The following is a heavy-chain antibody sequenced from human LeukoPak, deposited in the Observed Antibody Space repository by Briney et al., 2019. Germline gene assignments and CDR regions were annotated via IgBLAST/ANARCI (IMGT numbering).Heavy chain of an antibody. Sequence: SETLSLTCTVSGGSISSYYWSWIRQPPGKGLEWIGYIYYSGSTNYNPSLKSRVTISVDTSKNQFSLKLSSVTAADTAVYYCARVRDIVVVPAAIGGGFDPWGQGTLVTVSS. D-gene: IGHD2-2*01. V-gene: IGHV4-59*01. J-gene: IGHJ5*02. CDR1: GGSISSYY. CDR2: IYYSGST. CDR3: ARVRDIVVVPAAIGGGFDP.